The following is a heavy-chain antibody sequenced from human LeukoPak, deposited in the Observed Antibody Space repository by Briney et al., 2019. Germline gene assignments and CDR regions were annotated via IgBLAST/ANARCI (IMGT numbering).Heavy chain of an antibody. Sequence: PSETLSLTCAVSGDRINSGGYHWSWIRQPPGKGLEWIGYMYQSGATYYSPSLKSRVAISPDTSKNQFSLRLTSVTAADTAAYFCARGWTGGDFEYWGQGILVTVSS. V-gene: IGHV4-30-2*01. J-gene: IGHJ1*01. CDR1: GDRINSGGYH. D-gene: IGHD1-14*01. CDR2: MYQSGAT. CDR3: ARGWTGGDFEY.